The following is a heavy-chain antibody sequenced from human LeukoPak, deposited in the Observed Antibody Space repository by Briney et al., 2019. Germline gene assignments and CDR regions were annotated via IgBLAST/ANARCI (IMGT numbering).Heavy chain of an antibody. CDR3: ARDPGYYFLPYYYYMDV. J-gene: IGHJ6*03. Sequence: GGSLRLSCAASGFTFSSYWMHWVRQAPGKGLVWVSRINTDGSSTSYADSVKGRFTVSRDNAKNTLYLQMNSLRAEDTAVYYCARDPGYYFLPYYYYMDVWGKGTTVTVSS. CDR1: GFTFSSYW. V-gene: IGHV3-74*01. D-gene: IGHD2/OR15-2a*01. CDR2: INTDGSST.